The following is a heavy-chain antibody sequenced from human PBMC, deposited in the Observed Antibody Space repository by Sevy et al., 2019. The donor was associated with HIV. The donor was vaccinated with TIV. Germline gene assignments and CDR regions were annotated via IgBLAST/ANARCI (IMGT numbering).Heavy chain of an antibody. Sequence: GESLKISCKGSGYSFTSYWIGWVRQMPGKGLEWIGIIYPGDSDTRYSPSFQGQVTISADKSISTAYLQWSSLKASDTAMYYCARSGYSSSWYFGGDYYYGMDVWGQGTTVTVSS. D-gene: IGHD6-13*01. CDR1: GYSFTSYW. J-gene: IGHJ6*02. CDR3: ARSGYSSSWYFGGDYYYGMDV. V-gene: IGHV5-51*01. CDR2: IYPGDSDT.